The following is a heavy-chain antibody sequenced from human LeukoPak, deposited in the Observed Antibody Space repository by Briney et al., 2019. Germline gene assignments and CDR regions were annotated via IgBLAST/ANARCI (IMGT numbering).Heavy chain of an antibody. V-gene: IGHV3-66*01. CDR3: ARDPLRDIGY. CDR1: GFTVSSNY. J-gene: IGHJ4*02. Sequence: GGSLRLSCAASGFTVSSNYMSWVRQAPGKGLEWVSVIYSGGSAYYADSVKGRFTISRDNSKNTLFLQMNSLRAEDTAVYYCARDPLRDIGYWGQGTLVTVSS. D-gene: IGHD2-15*01. CDR2: IYSGGSA.